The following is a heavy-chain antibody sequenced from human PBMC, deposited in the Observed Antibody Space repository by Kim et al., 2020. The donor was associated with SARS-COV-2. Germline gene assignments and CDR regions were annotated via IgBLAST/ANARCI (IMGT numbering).Heavy chain of an antibody. CDR3: AIADSGRFYFDY. J-gene: IGHJ4*02. V-gene: IGHV7-4-1*02. D-gene: IGHD3-10*01. Sequence: TYAQDFTGRFVFFLDTSVSTAYLQISSLKAEDTAVYYCAIADSGRFYFDYWGQGTLVTVSS.